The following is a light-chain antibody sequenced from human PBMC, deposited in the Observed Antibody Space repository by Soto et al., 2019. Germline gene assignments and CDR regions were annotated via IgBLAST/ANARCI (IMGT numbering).Light chain of an antibody. J-gene: IGKJ5*01. CDR1: QSISSW. CDR2: KAS. Sequence: DIQMTQSPPTLSASVGDRVTITCRASQSISSWLAWYQQKPGKAPKLLIYKASSLESGVPSRFSGSGSGTEFTLTISSLQPDDFATYYCQQYNSYPITFGQRTRLEIK. V-gene: IGKV1-5*03. CDR3: QQYNSYPIT.